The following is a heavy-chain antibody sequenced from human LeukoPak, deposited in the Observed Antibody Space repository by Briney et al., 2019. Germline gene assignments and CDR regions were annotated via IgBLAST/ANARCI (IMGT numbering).Heavy chain of an antibody. D-gene: IGHD3-10*01. Sequence: ASETLSLTCTVSGGSISSGGYYWSWIPQPPGKGLEWVGYIYHSGSTYYNPSLKSRVTISVDTSKNQFSLKLSSVTAADTAVYYCARVQGDPLWFGELLSTLNWFDPWGQGTLVTVSS. CDR2: IYHSGST. CDR1: GGSISSGGYY. V-gene: IGHV4-30-2*01. CDR3: ARVQGDPLWFGELLSTLNWFDP. J-gene: IGHJ5*02.